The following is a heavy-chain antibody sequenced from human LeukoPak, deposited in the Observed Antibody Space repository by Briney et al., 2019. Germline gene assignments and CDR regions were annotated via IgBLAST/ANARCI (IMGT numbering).Heavy chain of an antibody. V-gene: IGHV4-30-4*08. CDR1: GGSISSGDYY. J-gene: IGHJ5*02. CDR2: IYYSGST. D-gene: IGHD2-2*01. CDR3: ARFDCSSTSCAGGWFDP. Sequence: SQTLSLTCTVSGGSISSGDYYWSWIRQPPGKGLEWIGYIYYSGSTYYNPSLKSRVTISVGTSKNQFSLKLSSVTAADTAVYYCARFDCSSTSCAGGWFDPWGQGTLVTVSS.